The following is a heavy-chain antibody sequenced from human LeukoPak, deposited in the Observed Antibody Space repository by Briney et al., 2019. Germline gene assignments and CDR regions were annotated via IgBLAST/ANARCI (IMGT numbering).Heavy chain of an antibody. CDR3: ARGVIVGAAAGFDP. V-gene: IGHV4-34*01. J-gene: IGHJ5*02. CDR2: INHSGST. Sequence: SETLSLTCAVYGGSFSGYYWSWIRQPPGKGPEWIGEINHSGSTNYNPSLKSRVTISVDTSKNQFSLKLSSVTAADTAVYYCARGVIVGAAAGFDPWGQGTLVTVSS. D-gene: IGHD2-15*01. CDR1: GGSFSGYY.